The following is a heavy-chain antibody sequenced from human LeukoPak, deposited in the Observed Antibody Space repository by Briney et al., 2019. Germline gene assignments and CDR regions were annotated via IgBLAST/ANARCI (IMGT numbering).Heavy chain of an antibody. Sequence: TGGSLRLSCAASGFTFSSYAMSWVRQAPGKGLEWVSAISGSGGSTYYADSVKGRFTISRDNSKNTLYLQMNSLRAEDTAVYYCAKDLASYDSSGYSFDYWGQGTLVTVSS. CDR2: ISGSGGST. V-gene: IGHV3-23*01. J-gene: IGHJ4*02. CDR3: AKDLASYDSSGYSFDY. CDR1: GFTFSSYA. D-gene: IGHD3-22*01.